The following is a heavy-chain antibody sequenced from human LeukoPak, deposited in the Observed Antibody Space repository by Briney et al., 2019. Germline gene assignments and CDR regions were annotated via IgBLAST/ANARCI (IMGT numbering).Heavy chain of an antibody. Sequence: PSETLSLTCTVSGGSISSYYWSWIRQPPGKGLEWIGYIYYSGSTNYNPSLKSRVTISVDTSKNQFSLKLSSVTAADTAVYYCARVPRGSPAAYDFSNYGMDVWGQGTTVTVFS. CDR3: ARVPRGSPAAYDFSNYGMDV. CDR1: GGSISSYY. J-gene: IGHJ6*02. CDR2: IYYSGST. V-gene: IGHV4-59*01. D-gene: IGHD3-3*01.